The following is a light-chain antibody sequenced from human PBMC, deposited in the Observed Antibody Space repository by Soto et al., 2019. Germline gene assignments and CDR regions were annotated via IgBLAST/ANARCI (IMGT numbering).Light chain of an antibody. CDR3: SLYTSSSTS. J-gene: IGLJ2*01. Sequence: QSVLNQPASESGSPGQSITISCTGTSSDIGAYKYVSWYQHHPGKAPKLMIYEVSYRPSGVSNRFSASKSGNTASLTISGLQAEDEADYYCSLYTSSSTSFGGGTKLTVL. CDR2: EVS. CDR1: SSDIGAYKY. V-gene: IGLV2-14*01.